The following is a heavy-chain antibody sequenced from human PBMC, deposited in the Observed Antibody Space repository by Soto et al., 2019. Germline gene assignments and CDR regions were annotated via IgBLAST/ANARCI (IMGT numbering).Heavy chain of an antibody. D-gene: IGHD6-13*01. CDR1: GYTFTSYG. V-gene: IGHV1-18*01. J-gene: IGHJ5*02. CDR2: INAYNGKT. CDR3: ARDTHSSSDWYNCFDP. Sequence: QVQLVQSGAEVKKPGASVKVSCKASGYTFTSYGISWVRQAPGQGLEWMGWINAYNGKTNYAQKLQGRVTMTTDTSTTTAYMDLRSLRSDDTAVYYCARDTHSSSDWYNCFDPWGQGTLVTVSS.